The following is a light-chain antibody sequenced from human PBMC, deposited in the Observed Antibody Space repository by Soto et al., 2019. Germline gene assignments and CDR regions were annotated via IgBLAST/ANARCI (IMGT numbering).Light chain of an antibody. V-gene: IGKV1-6*01. Sequence: AIQLSQSPSSLYTSVADRVTISSRASQGIGNALGWYQQKPGKPPKLLIYGASNLQSGVPPRFSGSGSGTDFTLAISSLQPEDSATYYCLQYINYPWTFGQGTKVDIK. CDR2: GAS. CDR1: QGIGNA. J-gene: IGKJ1*01. CDR3: LQYINYPWT.